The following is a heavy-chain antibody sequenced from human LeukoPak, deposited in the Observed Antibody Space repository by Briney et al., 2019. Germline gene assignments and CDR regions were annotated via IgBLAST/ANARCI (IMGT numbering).Heavy chain of an antibody. Sequence: GGSLRLSCAASGFTFSSYWMSWVRQAPGKGLEWVANIKQDGSEKYYVDSVKGRFTISRDNAKNSLYLQMNSLRAEDTAVYYCARDRYSSSWYYFDYWGQGSLVTVSS. J-gene: IGHJ4*02. CDR1: GFTFSSYW. CDR2: IKQDGSEK. D-gene: IGHD6-13*01. V-gene: IGHV3-7*01. CDR3: ARDRYSSSWYYFDY.